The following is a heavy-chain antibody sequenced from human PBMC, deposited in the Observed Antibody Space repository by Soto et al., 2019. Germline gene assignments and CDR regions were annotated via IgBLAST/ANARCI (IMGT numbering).Heavy chain of an antibody. J-gene: IGHJ6*02. CDR1: GFTFSSYG. CDR2: ISYDGSNK. V-gene: IGHV3-30*18. Sequence: ESEGGVVQPGRSLRLSCAASGFTFSSYGMHWVRQAPGKGLEWVAVISYDGSNKYYADSVKGRFTISRDNSKNTLYLQMNSLRAEDTAVYYCAKSHLSWINYYYYGMDVWGQGTTVTVSS. D-gene: IGHD2-2*03. CDR3: AKSHLSWINYYYYGMDV.